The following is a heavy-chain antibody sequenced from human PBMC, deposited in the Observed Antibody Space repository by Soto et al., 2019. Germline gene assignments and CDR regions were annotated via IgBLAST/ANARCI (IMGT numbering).Heavy chain of an antibody. V-gene: IGHV4-38-2*01. CDR1: GYPISSGYY. J-gene: IGHJ4*02. Sequence: SETLSLTCAVSGYPISSGYYWGWIRQPPGKGLEWIGIIHHSGSTYYNPSLRSRITISVDTSKNQFSLKMPSVTAADTAVYYCARSSGYVPGGYWGQGILVTVSS. CDR2: IHHSGST. D-gene: IGHD5-12*01. CDR3: ARSSGYVPGGY.